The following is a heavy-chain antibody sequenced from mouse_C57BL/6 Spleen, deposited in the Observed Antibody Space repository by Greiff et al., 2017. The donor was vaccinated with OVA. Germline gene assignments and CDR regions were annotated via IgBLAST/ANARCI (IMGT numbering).Heavy chain of an antibody. CDR1: GYTFTSYW. CDR3: AKVRGFYYDYDDYCDY. Sequence: QVQLQQSGAELVRPGSSVKLSCKASGYTFTSYWMHWVKQRPIQGLEWIGNIDPSDSETHYNQKFKDKATLTVDKSSSTAYMQLSSLTSEDSAVYYCAKVRGFYYDYDDYCDYWGQGTTLTVSS. J-gene: IGHJ2*01. V-gene: IGHV1-52*01. CDR2: IDPSDSET. D-gene: IGHD2-4*01.